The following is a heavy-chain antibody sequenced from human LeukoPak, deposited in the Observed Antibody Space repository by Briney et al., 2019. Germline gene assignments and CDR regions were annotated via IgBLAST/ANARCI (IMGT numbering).Heavy chain of an antibody. CDR2: IYYSGST. CDR3: ARGTAIDYGGPPGPLRY. CDR1: GGSISSGGYY. Sequence: SETLSLTCTVSGGSISSGGYYWSWIRQHPGKGLEWIGYIYYSGSTYYNPSLKSRVTISVDTSKNQFSLKLSSVTAADTAVYYCARGTAIDYGGPPGPLRYWGQGTLVTVSS. J-gene: IGHJ4*02. D-gene: IGHD4-23*01. V-gene: IGHV4-31*03.